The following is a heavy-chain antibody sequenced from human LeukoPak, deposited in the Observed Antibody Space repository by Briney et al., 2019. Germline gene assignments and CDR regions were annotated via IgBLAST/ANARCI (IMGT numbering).Heavy chain of an antibody. J-gene: IGHJ6*02. D-gene: IGHD4-11*01. V-gene: IGHV3-48*03. Sequence: GGSLRLSCATSGFTFSSYVMNWVRQAPGKGLNWVSYISSSGSTIYYADSVKGRFTISRDNAKNSLYLQMNSLRAEDTAVYYCARDGTTPMSNFYYAMDVWGQGTPVTVSS. CDR2: ISSSGSTI. CDR1: GFTFSSYV. CDR3: ARDGTTPMSNFYYAMDV.